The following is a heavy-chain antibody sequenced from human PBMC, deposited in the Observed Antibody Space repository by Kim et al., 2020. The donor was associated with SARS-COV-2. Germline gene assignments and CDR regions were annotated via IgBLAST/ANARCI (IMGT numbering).Heavy chain of an antibody. CDR1: GFTFSGSA. CDR3: TRLGAPLL. CDR2: IRSKANSYAT. Sequence: GGSLRLSCAASGFTFSGSAMHWVRQASGKGLEWVGRIRSKANSYATAYAASVKGRFTISRDDSKNTAYLQMNSLKTEDTAVYYCTRLGAPLLWGRGTLVTVSS. J-gene: IGHJ2*01. V-gene: IGHV3-73*01. D-gene: IGHD1-26*01.